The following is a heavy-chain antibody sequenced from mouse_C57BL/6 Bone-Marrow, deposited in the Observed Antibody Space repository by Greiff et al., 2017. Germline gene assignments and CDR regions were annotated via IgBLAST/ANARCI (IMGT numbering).Heavy chain of an antibody. J-gene: IGHJ1*03. CDR2: IDPENGDT. CDR1: GFNIKDDY. D-gene: IGHD2-4*01. Sequence: EVQLQQSGAELVRPGASVKLSCTASGFNIKDDYMHWVKQRPEQGLEWIGWIDPENGDTEYASKFQGKATITADTSSNTAYLQLSSLTSEDADVSSCSTLNDYDWYFDVWGTGTTVTVSS. V-gene: IGHV14-4*01. CDR3: STLNDYDWYFDV.